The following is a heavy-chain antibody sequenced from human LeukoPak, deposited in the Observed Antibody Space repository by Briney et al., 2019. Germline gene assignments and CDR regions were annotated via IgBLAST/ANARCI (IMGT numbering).Heavy chain of an antibody. CDR2: FDPEDGET. J-gene: IGHJ6*02. Sequence: EASVKVSCKVSGYTLTELSMHWVRQAPGKGLEWMGGFDPEDGETIYAQKFQGRVTITADESTSIAYMELSSLRSEDTAVYYCARDQEPPSMVRGVIKVRPLADYYGMDVWGQGTTVTVSS. CDR3: ARDQEPPSMVRGVIKVRPLADYYGMDV. D-gene: IGHD3-10*01. CDR1: GYTLTELS. V-gene: IGHV1-24*01.